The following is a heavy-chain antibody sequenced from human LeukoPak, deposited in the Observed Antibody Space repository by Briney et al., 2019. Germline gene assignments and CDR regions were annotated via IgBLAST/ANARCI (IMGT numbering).Heavy chain of an antibody. CDR2: IYYSGST. CDR3: AGGVDTAMVIFDY. J-gene: IGHJ4*02. V-gene: IGHV4-59*01. Sequence: PSETLSLTCTVSGGSISSYYWSWIRQPPGKGREWIGYIYYSGSTNYNPSLKSRVTISVDTSKNQFSLKLSSVTAADTAVYYCAGGVDTAMVIFDYWGQGTLVTVSS. CDR1: GGSISSYY. D-gene: IGHD5-18*01.